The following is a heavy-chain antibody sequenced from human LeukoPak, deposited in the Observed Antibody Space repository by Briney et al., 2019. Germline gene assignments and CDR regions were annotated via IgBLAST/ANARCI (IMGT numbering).Heavy chain of an antibody. Sequence: TGGSLRLSCAASGFTFSSYEMNWVRQAPGKGLEGVSYISSSGSTIYYADSVKGRFTISRDTAKKSLYLQMNSLRAEDTAVYYCARGYYYDSSGYYYFGPGDYFDYWGQGTLVTVSS. CDR3: ARGYYYDSSGYYYFGPGDYFDY. V-gene: IGHV3-48*03. J-gene: IGHJ4*02. CDR2: ISSSGSTI. CDR1: GFTFSSYE. D-gene: IGHD3-22*01.